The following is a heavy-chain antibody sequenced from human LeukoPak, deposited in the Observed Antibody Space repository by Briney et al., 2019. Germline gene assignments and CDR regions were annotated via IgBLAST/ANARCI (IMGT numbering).Heavy chain of an antibody. Sequence: PGGSLRLSCAASGFTFSSYAMSWVRQAPGKGLEWVSAISGSGGSTYYADSVKGRFTISRDNSKNTLYLQMNCLRAEDTAVYYWVKDRTGTYTLDYWGQGTLVTVSS. CDR1: GFTFSSYA. CDR3: VKDRTGTYTLDY. J-gene: IGHJ4*02. V-gene: IGHV3-23*01. D-gene: IGHD3-10*01. CDR2: ISGSGGST.